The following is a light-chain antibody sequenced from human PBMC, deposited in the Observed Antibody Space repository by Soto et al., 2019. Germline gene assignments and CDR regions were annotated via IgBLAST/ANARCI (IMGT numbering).Light chain of an antibody. CDR1: QSVSSY. Sequence: EILLPQSPATLSLSPGDRGPLSCRARQSVSSYFAWYQQKPGQAPRLLIYDASNTATGIPATFSGSGSGTDFTLTISSLEPEDFAVYYCQQRSNWPPTWTFGQGTKVDI. V-gene: IGKV3-11*01. CDR3: QQRSNWPPTWT. CDR2: DAS. J-gene: IGKJ1*01.